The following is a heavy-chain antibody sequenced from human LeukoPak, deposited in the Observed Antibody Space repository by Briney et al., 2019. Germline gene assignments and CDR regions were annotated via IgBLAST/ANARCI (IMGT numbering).Heavy chain of an antibody. CDR3: AREGHYYDRSGPNGKRDAFDI. V-gene: IGHV3-66*01. D-gene: IGHD3-22*01. CDR2: IYIGGST. Sequence: PGGSLRLSCAASGFTVSSNYMSWVRQAPGKGLEWVSVIYIGGSTYYADSVKGRFTISRDNSKNTLYLQMNSLRAEDTAVYYCAREGHYYDRSGPNGKRDAFDIWGQGTMVTVSS. J-gene: IGHJ3*02. CDR1: GFTVSSNY.